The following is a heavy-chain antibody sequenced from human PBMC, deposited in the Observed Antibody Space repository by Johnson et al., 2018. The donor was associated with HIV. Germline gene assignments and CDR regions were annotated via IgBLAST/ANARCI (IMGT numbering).Heavy chain of an antibody. D-gene: IGHD6-19*01. Sequence: QVQLVESGGGVVQPGRSLTLSCIGSGFTFSDYAIHWVRQAPGKGLEWVANINHDASEKYYVDSVKGRFTNSRDNSKNTLSLQTNSLRGEDTAVYYCAGDVEYGLAWGWALDIWGQGTMVTVSS. V-gene: IGHV3-30*04. J-gene: IGHJ3*02. CDR2: INHDASEK. CDR3: AGDVEYGLAWGWALDI. CDR1: GFTFSDYA.